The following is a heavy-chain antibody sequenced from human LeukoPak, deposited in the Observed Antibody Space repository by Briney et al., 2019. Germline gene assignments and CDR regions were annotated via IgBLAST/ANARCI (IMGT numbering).Heavy chain of an antibody. CDR3: AKPKFGSSSRYFDL. CDR1: GASISSSNYY. Sequence: PSETLSLTCTVSGASISSSNYYWGWIRQPPGKGLEWIGSVSYSGTTYYNPSLKSRVTISVDTSKNQFSLKLRSVTAADTAVYYCAKPKFGSSSRYFDLWGRGTLVTVSS. V-gene: IGHV4-39*01. CDR2: VSYSGTT. D-gene: IGHD6-6*01. J-gene: IGHJ2*01.